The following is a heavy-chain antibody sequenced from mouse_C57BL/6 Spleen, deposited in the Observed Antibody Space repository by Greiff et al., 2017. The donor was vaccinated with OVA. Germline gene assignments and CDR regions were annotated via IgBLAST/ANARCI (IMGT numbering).Heavy chain of an antibody. CDR3: ARSGSYYAMDY. CDR1: GYTFTSYW. V-gene: IGHV1-64*01. J-gene: IGHJ4*01. Sequence: VQLQQPGAELVKPGASVKLSCKASGYTFTSYWMHWVKQRPGQGLEWIGMIHPNSGSTNYNEKFKSKATLTVDKSSSTDYMQLSSLTSEDSAVYYCARSGSYYAMDYWGQGTSVTVSS. D-gene: IGHD1-1*02. CDR2: IHPNSGST.